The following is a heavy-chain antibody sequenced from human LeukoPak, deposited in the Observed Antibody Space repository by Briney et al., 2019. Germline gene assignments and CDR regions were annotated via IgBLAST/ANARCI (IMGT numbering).Heavy chain of an antibody. Sequence: GGSLRLSCAASGFTFNTYTMNWVRQAPGRGLEWVAPISSSSSYIYYGDSVRGRFTISRGNANNTLYLQMNSLRAEDTAVYYCARGNRQWLVRSAFDVWGQGTMVTVSS. V-gene: IGHV3-21*06. CDR1: GFTFNTYT. J-gene: IGHJ3*01. D-gene: IGHD6-19*01. CDR2: ISSSSSYI. CDR3: ARGNRQWLVRSAFDV.